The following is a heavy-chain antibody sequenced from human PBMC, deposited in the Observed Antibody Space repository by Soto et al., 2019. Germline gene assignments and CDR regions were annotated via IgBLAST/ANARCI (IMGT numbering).Heavy chain of an antibody. CDR1: GYTFTSYG. V-gene: IGHV1-18*01. CDR3: ARGSIRIITMIVVVTTMDV. D-gene: IGHD3-22*01. Sequence: GASVKVTCKASGYTFTSYGISWVRQAPGQGLEWMGWISAYNGNTNYAQKLQGRVTMTTDTSTSTAYMELRSLRSDDTAVYYCARGSIRIITMIVVVTTMDVWGQGTTVTVSS. J-gene: IGHJ6*02. CDR2: ISAYNGNT.